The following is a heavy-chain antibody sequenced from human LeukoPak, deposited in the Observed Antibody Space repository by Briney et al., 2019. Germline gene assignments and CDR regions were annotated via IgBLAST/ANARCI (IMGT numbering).Heavy chain of an antibody. J-gene: IGHJ4*02. Sequence: GGSLRLSCAASGFTFSSYAMSWVRQAPGEGVEWVSAISGSGGSTYYADSVKGRFTISRDNSKNTLYLQMNSLRAEDTAVYYCAKATRGRIPMIVVVITGYYFDYWGQGTLVTVPS. V-gene: IGHV3-23*01. CDR2: ISGSGGST. D-gene: IGHD3-22*01. CDR3: AKATRGRIPMIVVVITGYYFDY. CDR1: GFTFSSYA.